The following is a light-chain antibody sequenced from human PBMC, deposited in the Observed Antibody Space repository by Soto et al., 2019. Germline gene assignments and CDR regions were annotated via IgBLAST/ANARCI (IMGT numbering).Light chain of an antibody. V-gene: IGLV2-23*02. CDR2: EVS. CDR1: SSDVGSYNI. Sequence: QSALTQPASVSGSPGQSITISCTGTSSDVGSYNIVSWYQQHPGKAPKLMIYEVSKRPSGVSNRFSGSKSGNTASLTISGLQAEDEADYYCCSYAGSSTHYVFGTGTKLTVL. J-gene: IGLJ1*01. CDR3: CSYAGSSTHYV.